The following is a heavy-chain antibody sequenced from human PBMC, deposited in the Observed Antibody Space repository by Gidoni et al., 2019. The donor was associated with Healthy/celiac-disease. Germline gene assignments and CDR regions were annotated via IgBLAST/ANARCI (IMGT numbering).Heavy chain of an antibody. J-gene: IGHJ4*02. CDR2: ISGSGGST. D-gene: IGHD3-16*01. V-gene: IGHV3-23*01. CDR3: AKDRRGRGNGPESIDY. CDR1: GFNFGSYA. Sequence: EVQLLESGGGLVQPGGSLRLSCAASGFNFGSYAMSWVRQAPGKGLEWVSAISGSGGSTYYADSVKGRFTISRDNSKNTLYLQMNSLRAEDTAVYYCAKDRRGRGNGPESIDYWGQGTLVTVSS.